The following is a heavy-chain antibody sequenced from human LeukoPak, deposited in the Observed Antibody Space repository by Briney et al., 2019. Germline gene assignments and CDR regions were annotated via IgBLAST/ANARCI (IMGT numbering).Heavy chain of an antibody. V-gene: IGHV4-39*01. CDR1: GGSITKSTYY. CDR2: IDYSGST. J-gene: IGHJ5*02. D-gene: IGHD3-16*01. CDR3: ASHGANVWGTNPSANWFDP. Sequence: SETLPLTCTGSGGSITKSTYYWVWIRQPPGKGLEGVGSIDYSGSTFYSRSLKGRVTIFVDKSKHQLSVTLTSVTTTEQAVYYCASHGANVWGTNPSANWFDPWGQGTLVTVSS.